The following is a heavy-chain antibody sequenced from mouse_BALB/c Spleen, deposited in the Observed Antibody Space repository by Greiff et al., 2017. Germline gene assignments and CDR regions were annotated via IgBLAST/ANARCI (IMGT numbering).Heavy chain of an antibody. CDR1: GYAFTNYL. Sequence: VQLQQSGAELVRPGTSVKVSCKASGYAFTNYLIEWVKQRPGQGLEWIGVINPGSGGTNYNEKFKGKATLTADKSSSTAYMQLSSLTSDDSAVYFCARSDGYYGGDYWGQGTTLTVSS. D-gene: IGHD2-3*01. CDR2: INPGSGGT. CDR3: ARSDGYYGGDY. J-gene: IGHJ2*01. V-gene: IGHV1-54*01.